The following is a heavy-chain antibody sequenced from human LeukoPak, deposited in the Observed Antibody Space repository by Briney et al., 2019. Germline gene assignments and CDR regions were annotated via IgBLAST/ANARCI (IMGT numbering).Heavy chain of an antibody. D-gene: IGHD1-1*01. CDR2: IYYSGST. Sequence: SETLSLTCTVSGGSISSSSYYWGWIRQPPGKGLEWIGSIYYSGSTYYNPSLKSRVTISVDTSKNQFSLKLTSVTAADTAVYYCARDGTAWYNYFDSWGQGALVTVS. CDR3: ARDGTAWYNYFDS. J-gene: IGHJ4*02. V-gene: IGHV4-39*07. CDR1: GGSISSSSYY.